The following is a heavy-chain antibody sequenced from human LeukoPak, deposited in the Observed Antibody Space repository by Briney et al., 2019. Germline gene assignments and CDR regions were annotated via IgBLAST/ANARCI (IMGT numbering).Heavy chain of an antibody. V-gene: IGHV4-59*08. CDR3: ARHGGVVGTIYPPDYWSFAL. CDR1: GDSISRFY. J-gene: IGHJ2*01. D-gene: IGHD3-16*01. CDR2: VYYSVST. Sequence: SETLSLTFTVSGDSISRFYCSSIRQPPGKRLECIGHVYYSVSTNYNPSLKSLVTISVYTSKKQCSLNLSSVSASHTPVYYCARHGGVVGTIYPPDYWSFALWGRGTLVTV.